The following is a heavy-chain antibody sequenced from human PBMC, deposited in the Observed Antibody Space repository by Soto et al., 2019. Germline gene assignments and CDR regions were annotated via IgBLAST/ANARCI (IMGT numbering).Heavy chain of an antibody. CDR3: ARSPRYDFWSGYHNWFDP. V-gene: IGHV1-69*13. D-gene: IGHD3-3*01. CDR1: GGTFSSYA. Sequence: RASVKVSCKASGGTFSSYAISWVRQAPGQGLEWMGGIIPIFGTANYAQKFQGRVTITADESTSTAYMELSSLRSEDTAVYYCARSPRYDFWSGYHNWFDPWGQGTLVTVSS. CDR2: IIPIFGTA. J-gene: IGHJ5*02.